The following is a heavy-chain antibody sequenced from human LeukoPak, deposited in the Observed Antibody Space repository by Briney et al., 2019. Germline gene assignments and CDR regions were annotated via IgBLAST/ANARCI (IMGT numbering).Heavy chain of an antibody. Sequence: GALRLSCAASGFTFASYAMTWVRQAPGKGLEWVAAITGSGGSSFHAGSVKGRFTISRDNSKNTLYLQMDSLRAEDTALYYCAKGSSTGCYTGLDYWGQGTLVTVSS. V-gene: IGHV3-23*01. CDR3: AKGSSTGCYTGLDY. D-gene: IGHD2-2*02. J-gene: IGHJ4*02. CDR1: GFTFASYA. CDR2: ITGSGGSS.